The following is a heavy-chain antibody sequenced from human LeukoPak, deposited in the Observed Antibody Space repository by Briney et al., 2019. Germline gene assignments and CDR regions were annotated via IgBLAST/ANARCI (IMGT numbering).Heavy chain of an antibody. V-gene: IGHV4-34*01. CDR2: INHSGST. J-gene: IGHJ4*02. Sequence: NPSETLSLTCAVYGGSFSGYYWSWIRQPPGKGLEWIGEINHSGSTNYNPSLKSRVTISVDTSKNQFSLKLSSVTAADTAVYYCARVGNSGYGLFDYWGQGTLVTVSS. D-gene: IGHD5-12*01. CDR1: GGSFSGYY. CDR3: ARVGNSGYGLFDY.